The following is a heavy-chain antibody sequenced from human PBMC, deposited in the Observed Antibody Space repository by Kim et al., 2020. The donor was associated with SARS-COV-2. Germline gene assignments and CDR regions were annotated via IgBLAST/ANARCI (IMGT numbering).Heavy chain of an antibody. Sequence: TIYAQKFQGRVTMTEDTSTDTAYMELSSLRSEDTAVYYCATGGTMNWFDPWGQGTLVTVSS. J-gene: IGHJ5*02. V-gene: IGHV1-24*01. CDR2: T. D-gene: IGHD3-10*01. CDR3: ATGGTMNWFDP.